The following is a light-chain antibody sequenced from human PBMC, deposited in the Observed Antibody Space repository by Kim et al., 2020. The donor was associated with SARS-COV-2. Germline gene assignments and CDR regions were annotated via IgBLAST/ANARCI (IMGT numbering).Light chain of an antibody. J-gene: IGKJ5*01. CDR3: QKYNGSPIT. CDR1: QSVLWATNKKNY. CDR2: WAP. Sequence: ATIKCRSGQSVLWATNKKNYLGWYQQKPGQPPKRVIKWAPARESGVPDRFSGSGSGTDFPLTIRGLQAEEVAVYYCQKYNGSPITFGQGARRE. V-gene: IGKV4-1*01.